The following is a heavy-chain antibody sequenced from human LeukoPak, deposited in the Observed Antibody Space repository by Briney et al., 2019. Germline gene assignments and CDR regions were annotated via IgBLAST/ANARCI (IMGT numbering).Heavy chain of an antibody. CDR2: ISAYNGNT. CDR3: ARGKSGSLLRYFDWYYFDY. V-gene: IGHV1-18*01. CDR1: GYTFTSYG. D-gene: IGHD3-9*01. J-gene: IGHJ4*02. Sequence: ASVKVSCKASGYTFTSYGIRWVRQAPGQGLEWMGWISAYNGNTNYAQKLQGRVTMTTDTSTSTAYMELRSLRSDDTAVYYCARGKSGSLLRYFDWYYFDYWGQGTLVTVSS.